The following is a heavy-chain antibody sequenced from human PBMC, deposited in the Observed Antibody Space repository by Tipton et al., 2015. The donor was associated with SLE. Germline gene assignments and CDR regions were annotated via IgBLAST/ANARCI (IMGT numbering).Heavy chain of an antibody. CDR1: GGSINTYF. D-gene: IGHD3-10*01. V-gene: IGHV4-4*07. J-gene: IGHJ5*01. CDR3: ARQGFREFDSSFDS. Sequence: TLSLTCTVSGGSINTYFWAWVRQPAGKGLEWIGRIYTGGNTKYNPSLESRVSLSVDTSRGQFFLEVRSVTAADTAVYYCARQGFREFDSSFDSWGQGILVTVSS. CDR2: IYTGGNT.